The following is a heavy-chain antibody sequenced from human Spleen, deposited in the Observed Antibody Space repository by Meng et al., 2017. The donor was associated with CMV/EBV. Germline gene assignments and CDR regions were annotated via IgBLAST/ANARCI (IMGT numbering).Heavy chain of an antibody. CDR1: GYTFTSYD. Sequence: ASVKVSCKASGYTFTSYDINWVRQATGQGLEWMGWMNPNSGNTGYAQKFQGKVTVTRNTSVSTAYMELSSLRSEDTAIYYCAREGISSSSRGRLNWGQGTLVTVSS. CDR3: AREGISSSSRGRLN. CDR2: MNPNSGNT. V-gene: IGHV1-8*03. J-gene: IGHJ4*02. D-gene: IGHD6-6*01.